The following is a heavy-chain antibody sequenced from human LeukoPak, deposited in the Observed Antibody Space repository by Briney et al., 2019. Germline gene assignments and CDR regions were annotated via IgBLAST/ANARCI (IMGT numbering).Heavy chain of an antibody. CDR1: GYTFTDYY. J-gene: IGHJ6*03. CDR3: ATRGKVAARPPGYYYYMDV. D-gene: IGHD6-6*01. CDR2: VDPEDGET. Sequence: ATVKISCKVSGYTFTDYYMHWVQQAPGKGLEWMGLVDPEDGETIYAEKFQGRITITADTSTDTAYMELSSLRSEDTVVYYCATRGKVAARPPGYYYYMDVWGKGTTVTVSS. V-gene: IGHV1-69-2*01.